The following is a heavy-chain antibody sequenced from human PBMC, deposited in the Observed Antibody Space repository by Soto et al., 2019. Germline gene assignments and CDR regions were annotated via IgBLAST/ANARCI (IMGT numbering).Heavy chain of an antibody. D-gene: IGHD2-8*02. Sequence: QVRLVQSGSEVKKLGASVKVSCKSSDNTFTHYGINWVRQAPGQGLEWMGWISGYNGNTKYAQKFQDRVTMTAVTSTRTAFMEVRSLTSDDTGVYFCAATGGNYFGLDVWGQGTTVTVSS. CDR1: DNTFTHYG. CDR2: ISGYNGNT. V-gene: IGHV1-18*01. J-gene: IGHJ6*02. CDR3: AATGGNYFGLDV.